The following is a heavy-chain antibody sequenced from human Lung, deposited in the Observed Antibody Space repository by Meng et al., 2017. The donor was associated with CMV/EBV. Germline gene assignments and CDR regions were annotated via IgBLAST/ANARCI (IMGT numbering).Heavy chain of an antibody. J-gene: IGHJ4*02. D-gene: IGHD3-3*01. V-gene: IGHV3-11*01. CDR1: GFTFSDYY. CDR2: ISSSGSTI. CDR3: ARARRVAGDYFDC. Sequence: GGSLRPXCAASGFTFSDYYMSWIRQAPGKGLEWVSYISSSGSTIYYADSVKGRFTISRDNAKNSLYLQMNSLRAEDTAVYYCARARRVAGDYFDCWGQGTXVTVSS.